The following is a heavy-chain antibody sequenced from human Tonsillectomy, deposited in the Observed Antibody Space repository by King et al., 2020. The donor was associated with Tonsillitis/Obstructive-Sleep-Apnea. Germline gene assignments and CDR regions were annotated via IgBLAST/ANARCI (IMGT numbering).Heavy chain of an antibody. D-gene: IGHD3-10*01. V-gene: IGHV6-1*02. CDR1: GDSVSSNTAA. CDR2: TYYMSKWVS. J-gene: IGHJ4*02. CDR3: AGDPGQFDTFDY. Sequence: VQLQQSGPGLVKPSQTLSLTCAISGDSVSSNTAAWNWIRQSPSRGLDWLVRTYYMSKWVSGCAVSVKSRITINPDTSKNQFSLQLNSVTPEDTAVYYCAGDPGQFDTFDYWGQGTLVTVSS.